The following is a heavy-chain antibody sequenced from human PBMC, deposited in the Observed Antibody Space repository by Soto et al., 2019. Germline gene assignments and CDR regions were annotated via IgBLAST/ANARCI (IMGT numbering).Heavy chain of an antibody. Sequence: SETLSLTCTVSGGSISSGGYYWSWIRQHPGKGLEWIGYIYYSGSTYYNPSLKSRVTISVDTSKNQFSLKLSSVTAADTAVYYCARTSYYYDSSGYYSAFDIWGQGTMVTVS. J-gene: IGHJ3*02. V-gene: IGHV4-31*03. CDR2: IYYSGST. D-gene: IGHD3-22*01. CDR3: ARTSYYYDSSGYYSAFDI. CDR1: GGSISSGGYY.